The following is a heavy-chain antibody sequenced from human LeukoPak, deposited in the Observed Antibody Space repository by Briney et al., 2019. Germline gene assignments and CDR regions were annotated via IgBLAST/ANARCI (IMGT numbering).Heavy chain of an antibody. CDR2: IIPIFGTA. J-gene: IGHJ4*02. CDR1: GGTFSSYA. CDR3: ARVPRYYDSSMYYFDY. V-gene: IGHV1-69*06. D-gene: IGHD3-22*01. Sequence: SVKVSCKASGGTFSSYAISWVRQAPGQGLEWMGGIIPIFGTANYAQKFQGRVTITADKSTSTAYMELSSLRSEDTAVYYCARVPRYYDSSMYYFDYWGQGTLVTVSS.